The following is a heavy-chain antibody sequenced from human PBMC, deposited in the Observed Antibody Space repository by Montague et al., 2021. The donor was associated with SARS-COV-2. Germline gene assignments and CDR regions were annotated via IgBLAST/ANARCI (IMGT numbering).Heavy chain of an antibody. V-gene: IGHV4-39*01. J-gene: IGHJ3*02. CDR1: GSSISSSSYY. CDR2: IYYSGST. Sequence: SETLSLTCTVSGSSISSSSYYWGWIRQPPGKGLEWIGSIYYSGSTYYNPSLKSRVTISVDTSKNQFSLKLSSVTAADTAVYYCTRHSGGDTIFGVVIIPDAFDIWGQGTMVTVSS. CDR3: TRHSGGDTIFGVVIIPDAFDI. D-gene: IGHD3-3*01.